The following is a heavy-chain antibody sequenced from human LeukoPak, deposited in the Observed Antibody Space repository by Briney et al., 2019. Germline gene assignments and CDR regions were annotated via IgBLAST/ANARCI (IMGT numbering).Heavy chain of an antibody. D-gene: IGHD3-22*01. Sequence: PGGSLRLSCAGSGFFFSNYDMIWVRQAPGKGLEWVSSISSSSTYIYYADSVKGRFTISRDNAKNSLFLQMNSLRAEDTAVYYCAREEKYYYDSSGYYHEIIDKVYYFDYWGQGTLVTVSS. V-gene: IGHV3-21*01. CDR1: GFFFSNYD. CDR2: ISSSSTYI. CDR3: AREEKYYYDSSGYYHEIIDKVYYFDY. J-gene: IGHJ4*02.